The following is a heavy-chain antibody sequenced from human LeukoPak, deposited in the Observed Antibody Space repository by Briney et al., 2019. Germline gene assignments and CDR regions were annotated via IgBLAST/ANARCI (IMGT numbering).Heavy chain of an antibody. J-gene: IGHJ3*02. Sequence: GASVKVSCKASGYTFTGYYMHWVRQAPGQGLEWMGWINPNSGGTNYAQKFQGRVTMTRDTSISTAYMELSRLRSDDTAVYYCARVVFSRLNGAFDIWGQGTMVTVSS. D-gene: IGHD3-16*01. V-gene: IGHV1-2*02. CDR1: GYTFTGYY. CDR2: INPNSGGT. CDR3: ARVVFSRLNGAFDI.